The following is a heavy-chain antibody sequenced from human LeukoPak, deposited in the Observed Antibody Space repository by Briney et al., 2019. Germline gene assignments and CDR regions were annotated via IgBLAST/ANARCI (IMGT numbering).Heavy chain of an antibody. CDR3: ARGGSWNEDWFDP. CDR2: ISSYSSII. Sequence: GGSLRLSCAASGFTFSSYSMNWVRQAPGKGLEWVSYISSYSSIIYYADSVKGRFTISRDNAKNSLYLQMNSLRDEDTAVCYCARGGSWNEDWFDPWGQGTLVTVSS. D-gene: IGHD1-1*01. J-gene: IGHJ5*02. CDR1: GFTFSSYS. V-gene: IGHV3-48*02.